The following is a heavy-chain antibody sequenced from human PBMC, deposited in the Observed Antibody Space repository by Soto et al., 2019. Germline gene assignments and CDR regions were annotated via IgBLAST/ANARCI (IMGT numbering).Heavy chain of an antibody. Sequence: EVQLVESGGGLVQPGRSLRLSCAASGFTFDDYAMHWVRQAPGKGLEWVSGISWNSGSIGYADSVKGRFTISRDNAKNSLYLQMNSLRAEDTALYFCAKAYCSGGSCPGDYWGQGTLVTVSS. J-gene: IGHJ4*02. CDR1: GFTFDDYA. CDR3: AKAYCSGGSCPGDY. D-gene: IGHD2-15*01. V-gene: IGHV3-9*01. CDR2: ISWNSGSI.